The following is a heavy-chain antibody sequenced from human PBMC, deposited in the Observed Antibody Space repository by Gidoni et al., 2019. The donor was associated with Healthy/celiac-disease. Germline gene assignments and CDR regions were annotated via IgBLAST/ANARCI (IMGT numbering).Heavy chain of an antibody. Sequence: EVQLVQSGAEVKKPGESLKISCKGSGYSFTSYWIGWVRQMPGKGLEWMGIIYPGDSDTRYSPSFQGQVTISADKSISTAYLQWSSLKASDTAMYYCASIFTMVREFPEYYFDYWGQGTLVTVSS. CDR2: IYPGDSDT. V-gene: IGHV5-51*01. J-gene: IGHJ4*02. CDR1: GYSFTSYW. CDR3: ASIFTMVREFPEYYFDY. D-gene: IGHD3-10*01.